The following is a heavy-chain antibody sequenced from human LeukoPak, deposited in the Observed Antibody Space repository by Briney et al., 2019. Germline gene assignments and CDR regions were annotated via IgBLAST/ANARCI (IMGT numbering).Heavy chain of an antibody. V-gene: IGHV3-30*04. CDR2: ISYNGSDK. J-gene: IGHJ4*02. CDR1: GFTFSSYA. D-gene: IGHD5-12*01. CDR3: ARGHVATITLDY. Sequence: PGGSLRLSCAASGFTFSSYAMHWVRQAPGKGLVWVALISYNGSDKYYIDSVKGRFTISRDNSKNTLYVQMNSLRSEDTAVYYCARGHVATITLDYWGQGTLVTVSS.